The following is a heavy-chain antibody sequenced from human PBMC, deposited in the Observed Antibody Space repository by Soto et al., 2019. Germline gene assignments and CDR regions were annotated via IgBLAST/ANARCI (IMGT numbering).Heavy chain of an antibody. CDR2: VIPIFGAA. V-gene: IGHV1-69*13. J-gene: IGHJ6*02. Sequence: ASVKVSCKASGVTFSSYSIRWVRQAPGQGLEWMGGVIPIFGAANYAEKFQGRVTITADESTITAYMELSSLRAEDTAVYYCVRLNAYYYYGMDVWGQGTTVTVSS. CDR1: GVTFSSYS. CDR3: VRLNAYYYYGMDV.